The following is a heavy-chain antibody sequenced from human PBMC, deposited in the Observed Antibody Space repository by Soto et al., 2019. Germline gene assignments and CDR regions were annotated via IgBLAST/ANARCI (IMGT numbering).Heavy chain of an antibody. CDR1: GFTFSSYW. J-gene: IGHJ4*02. D-gene: IGHD1-26*01. CDR2: INSDGSST. V-gene: IGHV3-74*01. Sequence: EVQLVESGGGLVQPGGSLRLSCAASGFTFSSYWMHWVRQAPGKGLVWVSRINSDGSSTSYADSVKGRFTISRDNAKNTLYLKMNSMRAEDTAVYYCARKNLRVGAIDYWDQGTLVTVSS. CDR3: ARKNLRVGAIDY.